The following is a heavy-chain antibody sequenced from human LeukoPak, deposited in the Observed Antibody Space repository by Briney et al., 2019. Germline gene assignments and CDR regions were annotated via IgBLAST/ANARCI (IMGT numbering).Heavy chain of an antibody. CDR2: INSDGSST. CDR1: GFTFSSYW. CDR3: ARARGGIAVAGTLDY. J-gene: IGHJ4*02. V-gene: IGHV3-74*01. Sequence: GGSLRLSCAASGFTFSSYWMHWVRQAPGKGLVWVSRINSDGSSTSYADSVKGRFTISRDNAKNTLYLQMNSLRAEDTAVYYCARARGGIAVAGTLDYWGQGTLVTVSS. D-gene: IGHD6-19*01.